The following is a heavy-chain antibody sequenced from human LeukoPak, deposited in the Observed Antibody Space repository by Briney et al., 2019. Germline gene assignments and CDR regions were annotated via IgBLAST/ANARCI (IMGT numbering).Heavy chain of an antibody. D-gene: IGHD5-18*01. CDR2: ISSGSSTT. CDR1: EFTFSRYT. J-gene: IGHJ4*02. CDR3: ARVAEIQLWLRSAFDY. Sequence: GGSLRLSCAASEFTFSRYTMNWVRQAPGKGLEWVSFISSGSSTTYYADSVKGRFTISRDNAESSLYLQMNSLRDGDTAVYYCARVAEIQLWLRSAFDYWGQGTVVTVSS. V-gene: IGHV3-48*02.